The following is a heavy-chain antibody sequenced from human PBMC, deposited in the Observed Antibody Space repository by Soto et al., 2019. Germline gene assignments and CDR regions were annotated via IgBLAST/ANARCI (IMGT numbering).Heavy chain of an antibody. D-gene: IGHD1-26*01. J-gene: IGHJ4*02. Sequence: SQTLSLTCAISGGSVSSNSVAWNWIRQSPSRGLEWLGRTFYRSKWSNDYAVSVRGRMTINSDTSKNQFSLHLNSVTPEDTAVYYCARAPPSGYCFDYWGQGIPVTVSS. V-gene: IGHV6-1*01. CDR3: ARAPPSGYCFDY. CDR1: GGSVSSNSVA. CDR2: TFYRSKWSN.